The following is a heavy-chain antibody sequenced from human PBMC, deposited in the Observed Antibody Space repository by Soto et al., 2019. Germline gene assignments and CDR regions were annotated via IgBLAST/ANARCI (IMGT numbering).Heavy chain of an antibody. CDR2: INPSGGTT. Sequence: GASVKVSCKASGYTLPSYYMHWVRQAPGQGLEWMGIINPSGGTTTYAEKFQGGVTMTRDTSSSTVYLEVISLKSEDTAVYYCARDPQGYCSGGRCYYLDYWGQGTLVTVSS. J-gene: IGHJ4*02. D-gene: IGHD2-15*01. CDR1: GYTLPSYY. CDR3: ARDPQGYCSGGRCYYLDY. V-gene: IGHV1-46*01.